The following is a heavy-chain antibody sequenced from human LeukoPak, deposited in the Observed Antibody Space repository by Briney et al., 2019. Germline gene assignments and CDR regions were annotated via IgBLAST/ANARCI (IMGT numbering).Heavy chain of an antibody. Sequence: SETLSLTCAVYGGSFSGYYWSWIRQPPGKGLEWIGEISHSGSTNYNPSLKSRVTISVDTSKNQFSLRLSSVTAADTAVYYCARGCCSSASCYPFDYWGQGTLVTVSS. CDR1: GGSFSGYY. D-gene: IGHD2-2*01. CDR3: ARGCCSSASCYPFDY. V-gene: IGHV4-34*01. J-gene: IGHJ4*02. CDR2: ISHSGST.